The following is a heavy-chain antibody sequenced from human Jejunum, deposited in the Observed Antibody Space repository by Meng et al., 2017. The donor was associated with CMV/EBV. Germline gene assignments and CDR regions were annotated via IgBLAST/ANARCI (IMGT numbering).Heavy chain of an antibody. Sequence: EGRVVDSGGGLVKPGGSLRLSCIGSGFTFSSYNMNWVRQAPGKGLEWVSSISSSSRYINYADSVKGRFTISRDNAKNSLYLQMNSLRVEDTAIYYCARDIDHWGQGTLVTVSS. CDR1: GFTFSSYN. J-gene: IGHJ5*02. CDR2: ISSSSRYI. CDR3: ARDIDH. V-gene: IGHV3-21*01.